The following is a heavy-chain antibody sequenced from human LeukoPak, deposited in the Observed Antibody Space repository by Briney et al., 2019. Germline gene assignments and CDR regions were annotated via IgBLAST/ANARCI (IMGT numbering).Heavy chain of an antibody. CDR1: GYTFTSYD. V-gene: IGHV1-8*01. J-gene: IGHJ4*02. Sequence: SVKVSCKASGYTFTSYDINWVRQATGQGLEWMGWMNPNSDNTGYARKFQGRVTITRNTSISTAYMELSSLRSEDTAVYYCARVYDSSGHYPIDYWGQGTLVTVSS. CDR2: MNPNSDNT. D-gene: IGHD3-22*01. CDR3: ARVYDSSGHYPIDY.